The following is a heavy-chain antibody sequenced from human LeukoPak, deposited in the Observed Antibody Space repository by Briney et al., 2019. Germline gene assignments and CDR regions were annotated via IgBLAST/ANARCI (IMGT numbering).Heavy chain of an antibody. Sequence: GGSLRLSCEASGFTFRSSGMRWVRQAPGKGLEWVAPIAYDGSEKYYADSVKGRFTISRDNSRNTLSLQINSLRAEDTAVYYCAKDFGGWTEYWGQGTLVTVSS. J-gene: IGHJ4*02. V-gene: IGHV3-30*18. CDR2: IAYDGSEK. CDR3: AKDFGGWTEY. D-gene: IGHD3-3*01. CDR1: GFTFRSSG.